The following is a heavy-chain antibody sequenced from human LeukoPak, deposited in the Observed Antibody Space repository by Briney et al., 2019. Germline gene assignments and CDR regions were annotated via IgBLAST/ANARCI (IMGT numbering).Heavy chain of an antibody. CDR1: GYIFTSHR. D-gene: IGHD5-18*01. Sequence: ASVNVSCKASGYIFTSHRMHWVRQAPGQRLEWMGWINTGNGNTKYSQKFQGRVTVTRDTSASTAYMELSSLRSEDTAVYYCARCGYSDGWSCDHWGQGTLVTVSS. CDR2: INTGNGNT. CDR3: ARCGYSDGWSCDH. J-gene: IGHJ5*02. V-gene: IGHV1-3*04.